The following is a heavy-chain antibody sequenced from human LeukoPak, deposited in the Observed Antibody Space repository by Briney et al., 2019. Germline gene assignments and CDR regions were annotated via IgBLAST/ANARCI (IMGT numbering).Heavy chain of an antibody. CDR1: GFTFSSYG. D-gene: IGHD4-17*01. CDR2: ISGSGGST. J-gene: IGHJ2*01. CDR3: AKTVTTLNWYFDL. V-gene: IGHV3-23*01. Sequence: TGGSLRLSCAASGFTFSSYGMHWVRQAPGKGLEWVSAISGSGGSTYYADSVKGRFTISRDNSKNTLYLQMNSLRAEDTAVYYCAKTVTTLNWYFDLWGRGTLVTVSS.